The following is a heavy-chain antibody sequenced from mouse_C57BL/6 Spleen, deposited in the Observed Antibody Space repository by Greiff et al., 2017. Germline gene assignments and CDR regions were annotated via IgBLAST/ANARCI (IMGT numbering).Heavy chain of an antibody. J-gene: IGHJ2*01. Sequence: VQLQQPGAELVKPGASVKLSCKASGYTFTSYWMHWVKQRPGQGLEWIGMIHPNSGSTNFNEKFKSKATLTVDKSSSTAYMQLSSLTSEDSAVYYCARSTMIKGYFDYWGQGTTLTVSS. CDR2: IHPNSGST. D-gene: IGHD2-4*01. CDR3: ARSTMIKGYFDY. V-gene: IGHV1-64*01. CDR1: GYTFTSYW.